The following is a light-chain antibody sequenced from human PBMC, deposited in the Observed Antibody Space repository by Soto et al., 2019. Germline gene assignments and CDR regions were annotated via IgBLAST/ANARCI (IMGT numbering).Light chain of an antibody. V-gene: IGLV1-44*01. J-gene: IGLJ2*01. Sequence: QSVLTQPPSASGTPGQRVTISCSXXSSXIGSNTVNWYQQVPGAAPELLIYANDQRPSGVPDRFSGSKSGTSSSLAISGLQSEDEADYHCGAWDDSLNGPVFGGGTKLTVL. CDR2: AND. CDR1: SSXIGSNT. CDR3: GAWDDSLNGPV.